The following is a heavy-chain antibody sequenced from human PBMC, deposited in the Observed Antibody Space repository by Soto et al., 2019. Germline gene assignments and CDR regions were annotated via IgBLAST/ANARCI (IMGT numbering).Heavy chain of an antibody. V-gene: IGHV3-30*18. CDR1: GFTFSSYG. D-gene: IGHD3-16*01. CDR2: ISYDGSNK. CDR3: AKPASYDYIWGSSLNY. J-gene: IGHJ4*02. Sequence: GESLKISCAASGFTFSSYGMHWVRQAPGKGLEWVAVISYDGSNKYYADSVKGRFTISRDNSKNTLYLQMNSLRAEDTAVYYCAKPASYDYIWGSSLNYWGQGTLVTVSS.